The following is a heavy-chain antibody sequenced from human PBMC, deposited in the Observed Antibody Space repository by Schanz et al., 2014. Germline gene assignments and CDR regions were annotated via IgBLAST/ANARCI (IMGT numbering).Heavy chain of an antibody. Sequence: QVQLVQSGAEVKKPGSSVKVSCKASGGTFSSDTFSWVRQAPGQGLEWMGRIVPIAGITNYAQKFQGRVTITRDTSASTAYMELSSLRSEDTAVYYCARTIAYGGSSGYFDYWGQGTLVTVS. J-gene: IGHJ4*02. CDR1: GGTFSSDT. V-gene: IGHV1-69*02. CDR2: IVPIAGIT. CDR3: ARTIAYGGSSGYFDY. D-gene: IGHD4-17*01.